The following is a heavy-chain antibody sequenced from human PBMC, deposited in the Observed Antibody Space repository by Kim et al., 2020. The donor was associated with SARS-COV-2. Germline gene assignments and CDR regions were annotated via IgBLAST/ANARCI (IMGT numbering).Heavy chain of an antibody. D-gene: IGHD6-19*01. CDR3: ARHQRYSSGWYGAFYYYYMDV. V-gene: IGHV4-39*01. CDR2: AYYIGNT. J-gene: IGHJ6*03. Sequence: SETLSLTCTVSGGSLSSSSYYWGWIRQPPGKGLEWIGTAYYIGNTYYNPSLKSRVTISVDTSKNQFSLKLGSVTAADTAVYYCARHQRYSSGWYGAFYYYYMDVWRKGTTLTVSS. CDR1: GGSLSSSSYY.